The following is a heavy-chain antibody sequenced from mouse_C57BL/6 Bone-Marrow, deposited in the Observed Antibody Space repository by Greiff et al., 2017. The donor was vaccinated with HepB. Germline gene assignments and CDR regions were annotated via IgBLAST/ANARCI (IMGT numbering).Heavy chain of an antibody. CDR2: IYPGSGST. CDR1: GYTFTSYW. J-gene: IGHJ3*01. V-gene: IGHV1-55*01. D-gene: IGHD1-1*02. Sequence: QVQLKQSGAELVKPGASVKMSCKASGYTFTSYWITWVKQRPGQGLEWIGDIYPGSGSTNYNEKFKSKATLTVDTSSSTAYMQLSSLTSEDSAVYYCAREGYGPWFAYWGQGTLVTVSA. CDR3: AREGYGPWFAY.